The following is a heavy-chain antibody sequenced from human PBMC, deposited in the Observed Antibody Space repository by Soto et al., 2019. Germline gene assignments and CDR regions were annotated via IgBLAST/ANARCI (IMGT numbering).Heavy chain of an antibody. V-gene: IGHV1-46*01. CDR2: INPSGGST. CDR1: GYTVTSYY. D-gene: IGHD2-15*01. CDR3: ARDRSRTGPYCSGGSCYLFDY. J-gene: IGHJ4*02. Sequence: VASVKVSCKASGYTVTSYYMHWVRQAPGQGLEWMGIINPSGGSTSYAQKFQGRVTMTRDTSTSTVYMELSSLRSEDTAVYYCARDRSRTGPYCSGGSCYLFDYWGQETLVTVSS.